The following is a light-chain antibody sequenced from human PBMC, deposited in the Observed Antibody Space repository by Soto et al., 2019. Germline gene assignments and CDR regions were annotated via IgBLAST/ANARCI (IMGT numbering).Light chain of an antibody. CDR3: QQYNNWLIT. Sequence: EIVLTQSPATLSVSPGERATLSCRASQSVSSNLAWSQQTPGQAPRLPIYGTSTRATGIPARFSGRGSGTEFTLPMSSLQSEDFAVYYCQQYNNWLITFGQGTRLEIK. CDR2: GTS. CDR1: QSVSSN. J-gene: IGKJ5*01. V-gene: IGKV3-15*01.